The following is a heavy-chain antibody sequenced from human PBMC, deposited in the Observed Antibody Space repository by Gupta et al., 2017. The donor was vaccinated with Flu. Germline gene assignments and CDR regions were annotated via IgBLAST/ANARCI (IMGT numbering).Heavy chain of an antibody. CDR2: ISGGGDYT. Sequence: EALLVESGGGLVQPGGSLRLSCAASGFTFRSYAMIWVRQAPVKDLEWVSAISGGGDYTWHADSVKGRFTISRDDSKNTLSLQMLNLRAEDAAVYYCSKGSGAGRPYYFDSWGLGTLVTVSS. V-gene: IGHV3-23*04. D-gene: IGHD3-10*01. CDR3: SKGSGAGRPYYFDS. J-gene: IGHJ4*02. CDR1: GFTFRSYA.